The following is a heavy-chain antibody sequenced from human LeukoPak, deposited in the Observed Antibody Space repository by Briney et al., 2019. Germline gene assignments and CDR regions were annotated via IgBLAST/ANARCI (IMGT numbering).Heavy chain of an antibody. CDR3: AKDTVSYSGSYRFDY. J-gene: IGHJ4*02. D-gene: IGHD1-26*01. Sequence: GGSLRLSCAASGFTVSTNYMSWVRQAPGKGLEWVSVIYSGGVTYNADSVKGRFTISRHNSKNTLYLQMNSLRAEDTAIYYCAKDTVSYSGSYRFDYWGQGTLVTVSS. CDR2: IYSGGVT. CDR1: GFTVSTNY. V-gene: IGHV3-53*01.